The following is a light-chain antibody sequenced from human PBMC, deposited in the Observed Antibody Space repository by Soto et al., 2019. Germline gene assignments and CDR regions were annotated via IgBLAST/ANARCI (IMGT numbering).Light chain of an antibody. CDR1: QSVRSN. CDR2: YTS. CDR3: EQSILLWT. J-gene: IGKJ1*01. V-gene: IGKV3-15*01. Sequence: SQETLSVTPGRRAALSCRASQSVRSNLAWYQQKPGQAPRLLIYYTSTRATGIPARFSGRGSGSGFTITIGRLQCDDFAVYKCEQSILLWTFGQGTKVDIK.